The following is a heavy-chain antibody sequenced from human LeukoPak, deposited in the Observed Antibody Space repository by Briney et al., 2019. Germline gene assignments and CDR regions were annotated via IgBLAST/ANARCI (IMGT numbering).Heavy chain of an antibody. CDR1: GYTFTSYD. D-gene: IGHD6-6*01. V-gene: IGHV1-8*01. CDR3: ARALYSSSIRFYYYMDF. Sequence: ASVKVSCKASGYTFTSYDINWARQATGQGLEWMGWMNPNSGNTGYAQKFQGRVTMTRNTSISTAYMELSSLRSEDTAVYYCARALYSSSIRFYYYMDFWGKGTTVTVSS. J-gene: IGHJ6*03. CDR2: MNPNSGNT.